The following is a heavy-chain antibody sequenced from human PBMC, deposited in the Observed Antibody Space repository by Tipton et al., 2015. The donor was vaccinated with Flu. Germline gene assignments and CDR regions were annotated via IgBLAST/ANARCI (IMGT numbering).Heavy chain of an antibody. CDR1: GGSISSSSYY. V-gene: IGHV4-39*01. D-gene: IGHD2-15*01. Sequence: LSLTCTVSGGSISSSSYYWGWIRQPPGKGLEWTGSIYYSGSTYYNPSLKSRVTISVDTSKNQFSLKLSSVTAADTAVYYCATKEVSYCSGGSCYSYYFDYWGQGTLVTVSS. J-gene: IGHJ4*02. CDR2: IYYSGST. CDR3: ATKEVSYCSGGSCYSYYFDY.